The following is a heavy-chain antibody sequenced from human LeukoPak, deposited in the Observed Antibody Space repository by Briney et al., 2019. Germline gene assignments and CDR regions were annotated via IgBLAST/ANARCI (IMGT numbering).Heavy chain of an antibody. J-gene: IGHJ5*02. CDR3: ARHENYLEGFDP. Sequence: GGSLRLSCAASGFTFSSYSMNWVRQAPGKGLEWVSSISSSSSYIYYADSVKGRFTISRDNSKNTLYLQMNSLRAEDTAVYYCARHENYLEGFDPWGQGTLVTVSS. CDR1: GFTFSSYS. CDR2: ISSSSSYI. V-gene: IGHV3-21*04. D-gene: IGHD5-24*01.